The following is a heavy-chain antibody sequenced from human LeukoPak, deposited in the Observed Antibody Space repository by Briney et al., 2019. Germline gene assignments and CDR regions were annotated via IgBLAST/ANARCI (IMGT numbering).Heavy chain of an antibody. J-gene: IGHJ3*02. Sequence: GGSLRLSCAASGFTFSSYAMSWVRQAPGKGLEWVSAISGSGGSTYYADSVKGRFTISRDNSKNTLYLQMNSLRAEDTAVYYRAKANQWLVWSDAFDIWGQGTMVTVSS. CDR3: AKANQWLVWSDAFDI. D-gene: IGHD6-19*01. CDR1: GFTFSSYA. CDR2: ISGSGGST. V-gene: IGHV3-23*01.